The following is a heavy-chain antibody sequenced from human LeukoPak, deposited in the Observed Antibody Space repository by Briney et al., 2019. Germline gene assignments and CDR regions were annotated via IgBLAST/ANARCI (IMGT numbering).Heavy chain of an antibody. CDR3: ATPVGNMVRGYYYGMDV. D-gene: IGHD3-10*01. V-gene: IGHV1-8*01. J-gene: IGHJ6*02. CDR1: GYTFTSYD. Sequence: ASVKVSCKASGYTFTSYDINWVRQATGQGLEWMGWMNPNSGNTGYAQKFQGRVTMTRNTSISTAYMELSSLRSEDTAVYYCATPVGNMVRGYYYGMDVWGQGTTVTVSS. CDR2: MNPNSGNT.